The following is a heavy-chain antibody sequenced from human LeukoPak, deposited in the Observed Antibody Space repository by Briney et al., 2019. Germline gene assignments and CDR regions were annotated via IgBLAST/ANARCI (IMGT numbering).Heavy chain of an antibody. CDR2: IDYSGST. Sequence: KTSETLSLTCTVSGGSISSSSYYWGWIRQPPGKGLEWIGSIDYSGSTYYNPSLKSRVTVSVDTSKNQFSLKLSSVTAADTAVYYCARHPANYYDSSGYYYGAFDIWGQGTMVTVSS. CDR1: GGSISSSSYY. CDR3: ARHPANYYDSSGYYYGAFDI. D-gene: IGHD3-22*01. J-gene: IGHJ3*02. V-gene: IGHV4-39*01.